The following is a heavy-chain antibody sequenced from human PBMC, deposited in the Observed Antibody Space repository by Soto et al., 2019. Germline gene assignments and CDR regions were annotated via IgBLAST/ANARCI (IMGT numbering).Heavy chain of an antibody. CDR2: ISYDGTEE. CDR1: AITSSSYR. J-gene: IGHJ4*01. D-gene: IGHD3-3*02. CDR3: AKGRFDVVTISPFDH. Sequence: RSWSLGAITSSSYRIHRNRQASDKGLEWVAVISYDGTEEKYADSVKGRATVSRDNSKNTVYLQMNRLRGDDSAIYYCAKGRFDVVTISPFDHWGQGTLVTV. V-gene: IGHV3-30*18.